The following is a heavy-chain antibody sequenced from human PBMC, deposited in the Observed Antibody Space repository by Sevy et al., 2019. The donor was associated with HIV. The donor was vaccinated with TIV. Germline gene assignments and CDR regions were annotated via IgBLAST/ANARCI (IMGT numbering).Heavy chain of an antibody. CDR1: EFTFSSYG. CDR2: ISYDGSNK. V-gene: IGHV3-30*18. CDR3: AKDIAPAAFPNWFDP. D-gene: IGHD2-2*01. Sequence: GGSLRLSCAASEFTFSSYGMHWVRQAPGKGLEWVAVISYDGSNKYYADSVKGRFTISRDNSKNTLYLQMNSLRAEDTAVYYCAKDIAPAAFPNWFDPWGQGTLVTVSS. J-gene: IGHJ5*02.